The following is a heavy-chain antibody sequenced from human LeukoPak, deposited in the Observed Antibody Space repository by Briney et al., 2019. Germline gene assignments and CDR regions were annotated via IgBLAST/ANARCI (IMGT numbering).Heavy chain of an antibody. CDR3: AKDMQHQLLLGAFDI. Sequence: PGRALRLSCAASVVTFDDDVMHWVREAPGKGLGWVSGICWNSGGIGYADSVKGRFTISRDNDKHSLYLQMNSLRAEDPALYYCAKDMQHQLLLGAFDIWGQGTLVAVSS. CDR1: VVTFDDDV. J-gene: IGHJ3*02. D-gene: IGHD2-2*01. CDR2: ICWNSGGI. V-gene: IGHV3-9*01.